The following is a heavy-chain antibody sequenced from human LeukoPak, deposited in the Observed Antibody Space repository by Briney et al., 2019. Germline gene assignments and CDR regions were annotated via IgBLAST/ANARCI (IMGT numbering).Heavy chain of an antibody. CDR2: IYSCGST. Sequence: PGGSLRLSCAASGFTVSSNCMSWVRQAPGKGLEWVSVIYSCGSTYYADPVKGRFTISRDNSKNTLYLQMNSLRAEDTAVYYCARDYDILTASRYYYDMDVWGQGTTVTVSS. D-gene: IGHD3-9*01. J-gene: IGHJ6*02. V-gene: IGHV3-66*01. CDR3: ARDYDILTASRYYYDMDV. CDR1: GFTVSSNC.